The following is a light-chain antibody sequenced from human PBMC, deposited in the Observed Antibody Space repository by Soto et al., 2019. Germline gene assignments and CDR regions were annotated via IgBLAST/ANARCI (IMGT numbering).Light chain of an antibody. Sequence: DIVLTQSPATMFVSPGATATLSCRAGQGVTTNFAWYQQKSGQSPRLLIYDVSIRATGVPARFSGTGSETDFTLTISGLQSEDSAVYFCQQYNNWPFSFGQGTRLEI. CDR3: QQYNNWPFS. J-gene: IGKJ5*01. CDR2: DVS. CDR1: QGVTTN. V-gene: IGKV3-15*01.